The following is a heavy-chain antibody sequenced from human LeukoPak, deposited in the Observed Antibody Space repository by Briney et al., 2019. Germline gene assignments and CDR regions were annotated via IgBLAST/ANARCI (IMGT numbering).Heavy chain of an antibody. V-gene: IGHV4-59*12. CDR1: GGSILGFY. CDR2: IYYSGST. CDR3: ARNLTP. J-gene: IGHJ5*02. Sequence: SETLSLTCTVSGGSILGFYWSWIRQSPGKGLEWIGYIYYSGSTNYNPSLKCRVTISVDTSKNQFSLKLSSVTAADTAVYYCARNLTPWGQGTLVTVSS.